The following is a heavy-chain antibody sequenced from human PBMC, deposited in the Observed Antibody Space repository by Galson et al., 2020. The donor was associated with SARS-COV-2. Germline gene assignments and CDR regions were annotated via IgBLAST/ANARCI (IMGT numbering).Heavy chain of an antibody. CDR2: IYYSGST. Sequence: SETLSLTCTVSGGSISSSSYYWGWIRQPPGKGLEWIGSIYYSGSTYYNPSLKSRVTISVDTSKNQFSLKLSSVTASDTAMYYCARLGGYCGGDCYRDYYYYYYMDVWGKGTTVTVSS. J-gene: IGHJ6*03. CDR1: GGSISSSSYY. D-gene: IGHD2-21*01. CDR3: ARLGGYCGGDCYRDYYYYYYMDV. V-gene: IGHV4-39*07.